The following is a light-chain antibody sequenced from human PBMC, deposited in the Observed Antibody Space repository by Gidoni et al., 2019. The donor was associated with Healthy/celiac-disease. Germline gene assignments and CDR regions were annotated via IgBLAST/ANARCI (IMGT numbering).Light chain of an antibody. J-gene: IGKJ5*01. Sequence: EILMTQSPDSLAVSLGERATINCKSSQSVLYSSNNKNYLAWYQQKPGQPPKLLIYWASTRESGVPDRFSGSGSGTDFTLTISSLQAEDVAVYYCQQYYSTLITFGQGTRLEIK. V-gene: IGKV4-1*01. CDR2: WAS. CDR3: QQYYSTLIT. CDR1: QSVLYSSNNKNY.